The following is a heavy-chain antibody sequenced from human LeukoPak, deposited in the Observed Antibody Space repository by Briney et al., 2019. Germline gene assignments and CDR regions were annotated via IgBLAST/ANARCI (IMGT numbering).Heavy chain of an antibody. CDR1: GGSISSYY. CDR2: IYYSGST. CDR3: AITMVRGVMGLYFDY. J-gene: IGHJ4*02. Sequence: SETLSLTCTVSGGSISSYYWSWIRQPPGKGLEWIGYIYYSGSTYYNPSLKSRVTISVDTSKNQFSLKLSSVTAADTAVYYCAITMVRGVMGLYFDYWGQGTLVTVSS. D-gene: IGHD3-10*01. V-gene: IGHV4-59*06.